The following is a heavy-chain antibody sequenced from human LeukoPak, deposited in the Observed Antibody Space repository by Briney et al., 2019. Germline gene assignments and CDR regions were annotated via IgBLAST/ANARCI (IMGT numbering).Heavy chain of an antibody. D-gene: IGHD3-16*01. Sequence: GGSLRLSCAASGFTFSDYYMSWIRQAPGKELEWVSYISSSGSTIYYADSVKGRFTISRDNAKNSLYLQMNSLRAEDTAVYYCASGKQGETNYFDYWGQGTLVTVSS. CDR3: ASGKQGETNYFDY. V-gene: IGHV3-11*04. CDR1: GFTFSDYY. J-gene: IGHJ4*02. CDR2: ISSSGSTI.